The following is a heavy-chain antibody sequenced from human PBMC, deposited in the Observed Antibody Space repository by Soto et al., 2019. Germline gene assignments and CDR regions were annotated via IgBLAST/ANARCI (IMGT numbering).Heavy chain of an antibody. Sequence: QVQLVQSGAEVKKPGSSVKVPCKASGGTFSSYAISWVRQAPGQGLEWMGGIIPIFGTANYAQKFQGRVTITADESTSTAYMELSSLRSADTAVYYCARTLVPAAIWGAFDIWGQGTMVTVSS. CDR3: ARTLVPAAIWGAFDI. CDR2: IIPIFGTA. J-gene: IGHJ3*02. D-gene: IGHD2-2*02. CDR1: GGTFSSYA. V-gene: IGHV1-69*01.